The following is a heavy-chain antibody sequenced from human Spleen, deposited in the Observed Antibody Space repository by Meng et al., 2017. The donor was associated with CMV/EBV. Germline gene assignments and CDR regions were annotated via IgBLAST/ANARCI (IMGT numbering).Heavy chain of an antibody. CDR1: GFIFDDYA. Sequence: GGSLRLSCAASGFIFDDYAMQWVRQAPGKGLEWVSFISWDAATTYYADSVKGRFIISRDNNKNSLYLQMNSLRAEDTALYYCATRNYDMDVWGQGTTVTVSS. CDR2: ISWDAATT. V-gene: IGHV3-43D*03. CDR3: ATRNYDMDV. J-gene: IGHJ6*02.